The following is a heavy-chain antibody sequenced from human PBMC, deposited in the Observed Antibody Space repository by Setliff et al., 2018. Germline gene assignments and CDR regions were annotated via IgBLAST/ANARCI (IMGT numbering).Heavy chain of an antibody. D-gene: IGHD3-3*01. CDR2: IFYSGST. CDR1: GGSMSNYY. V-gene: IGHV4-59*08. CDR3: VRHIIIRSPTTSNAFDI. Sequence: SETLSLTCTVSGGSMSNYYWSWIRQPPGRGMEWIGCIFYSGSTSYIPSLKSRVSISIDTSKNQFSLKLSSVTAADTAVYYCVRHIIIRSPTTSNAFDIWGQGTMVTVSS. J-gene: IGHJ3*02.